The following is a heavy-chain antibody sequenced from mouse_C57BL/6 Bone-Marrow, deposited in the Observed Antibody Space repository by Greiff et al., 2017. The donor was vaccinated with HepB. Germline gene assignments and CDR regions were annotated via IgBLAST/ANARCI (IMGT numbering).Heavy chain of an antibody. CDR1: GFNIKDDY. CDR3: TTFGTWAY. Sequence: EVMLVESGAELVRPGASVKLSCTASGFNIKDDYMHWVKQRPEQGLEWIGWIDPENGDTEYAWKFQGKATITADTSSNTAYLQLSSLTSEDTAVYYCTTFGTWAYWGQGTLVTVSA. J-gene: IGHJ3*01. D-gene: IGHD1-1*01. V-gene: IGHV14-4*01. CDR2: IDPENGDT.